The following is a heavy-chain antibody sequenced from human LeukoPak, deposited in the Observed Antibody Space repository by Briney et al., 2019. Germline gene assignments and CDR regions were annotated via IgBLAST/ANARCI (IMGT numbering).Heavy chain of an antibody. Sequence: SVKVSCKASGYTFIDYYIHWVRQAPGQGLEWMGRIIPILGIANYAQKFQGRVTITADKSTSTAYMELSSLGSEDTAAYYCARDGYNHEADYWGQGTLVTVSS. D-gene: IGHD5-24*01. V-gene: IGHV1-69*04. CDR3: ARDGYNHEADY. CDR1: GYTFIDYY. CDR2: IIPILGIA. J-gene: IGHJ4*02.